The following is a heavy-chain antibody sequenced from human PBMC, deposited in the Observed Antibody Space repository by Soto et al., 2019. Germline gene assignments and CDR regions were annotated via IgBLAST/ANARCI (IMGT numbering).Heavy chain of an antibody. Sequence: QVQLVESGGGVVQPGRSLRLSCAASGIIFSTYGMHWVRQAPGKGLEWVAIISHDGSTIYYADSVKGRFTISRDNSKNTLFLQMSSLRAEDTAVYYCAKPVQENSNHYDIWYFDLWGRGTLVTVSS. CDR2: ISHDGSTI. D-gene: IGHD3-9*01. V-gene: IGHV3-30*18. CDR1: GIIFSTYG. J-gene: IGHJ2*01. CDR3: AKPVQENSNHYDIWYFDL.